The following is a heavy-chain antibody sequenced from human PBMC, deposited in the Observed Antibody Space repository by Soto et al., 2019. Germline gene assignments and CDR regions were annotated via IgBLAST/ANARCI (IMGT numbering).Heavy chain of an antibody. D-gene: IGHD6-19*01. V-gene: IGHV3-13*01. J-gene: IGHJ3*02. CDR2: IGTAGDT. Sequence: GGSLRLSCAASGFTSSSYDMHWVRQATGKGLEWVSAIGTAGDTYYPGSVKGRFTISRENAKNSLYFQMNSLRAGDTAVYYCARGKGSGWYDAFDIWGQGTMVTVSS. CDR1: GFTSSSYD. CDR3: ARGKGSGWYDAFDI.